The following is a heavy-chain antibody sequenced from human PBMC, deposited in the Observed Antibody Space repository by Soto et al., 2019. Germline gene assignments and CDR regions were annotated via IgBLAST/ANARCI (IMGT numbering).Heavy chain of an antibody. D-gene: IGHD3-22*01. Sequence: VASVKVSCKASGGTFSSYAISWLRQAPGQGLEWMGGIIPIFGTANYAQKFQGRVTITADESTSTAYMEPSSLRSEDTAVYYCVRGAPYDSSGYYYWGQGTLVTVSS. CDR3: VRGAPYDSSGYYY. CDR1: GGTFSSYA. CDR2: IIPIFGTA. J-gene: IGHJ4*02. V-gene: IGHV1-69*13.